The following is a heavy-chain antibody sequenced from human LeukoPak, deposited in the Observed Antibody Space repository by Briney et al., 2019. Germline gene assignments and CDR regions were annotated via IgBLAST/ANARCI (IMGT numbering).Heavy chain of an antibody. CDR2: IYYSGST. D-gene: IGHD3-22*01. Sequence: PSETLSLTCAVYGGSLSGYYWSWIRQPPGKGLEWIGYIYYSGSTYYNPSLKSRVTISVDTSKNQFSLKLSSVTAADTAVYYCAREVYYYDSSGYYPNYFDYWGQGTLVTVSS. CDR3: AREVYYYDSSGYYPNYFDY. CDR1: GGSLSGYY. V-gene: IGHV4-30-4*01. J-gene: IGHJ4*02.